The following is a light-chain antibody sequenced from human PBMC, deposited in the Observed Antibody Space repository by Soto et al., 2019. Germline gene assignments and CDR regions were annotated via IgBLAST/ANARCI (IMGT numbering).Light chain of an antibody. CDR1: QAINSW. Sequence: DIQMTQSPSSVSASVGDRVTITCRASQAINSWLAWYQQKPGKAPKLLIYGASSLQSGVPSRFSGSESGTDFTLAISSLQPEDFATYYCLQANSFPYTFGQGTKLEIK. CDR3: LQANSFPYT. J-gene: IGKJ2*01. V-gene: IGKV1D-12*01. CDR2: GAS.